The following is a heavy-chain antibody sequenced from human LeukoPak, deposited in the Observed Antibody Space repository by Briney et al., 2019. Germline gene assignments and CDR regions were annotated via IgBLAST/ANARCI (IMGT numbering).Heavy chain of an antibody. CDR3: ARWGSGWSALDY. Sequence: ASETLSLTCDVSGGFISSGTHYWSWIRQPAGKGLEWIGRIYTSGSTNYNPSLKSRVTISVDTSKNQFSLKLSSVTAADTAVYYCARWGSGWSALDYWGQGTLVTVSS. D-gene: IGHD6-19*01. J-gene: IGHJ4*02. CDR1: GGFISSGTHY. V-gene: IGHV4-61*02. CDR2: IYTSGST.